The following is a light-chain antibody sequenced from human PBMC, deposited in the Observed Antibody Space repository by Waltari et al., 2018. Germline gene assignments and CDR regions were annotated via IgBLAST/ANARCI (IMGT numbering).Light chain of an antibody. CDR3: QAWDSNTVV. J-gene: IGLJ2*01. V-gene: IGLV3-1*01. CDR1: NLGTKY. Sequence: SYELTQPPSVSVSPGQTASITCSGDNLGTKYASWYQQKPGQSPVLVIYQDTKRPSGIHERFSGSNSGNTATLTISGTQGMDEADYYCQAWDSNTVVFGGGTKLTVL. CDR2: QDT.